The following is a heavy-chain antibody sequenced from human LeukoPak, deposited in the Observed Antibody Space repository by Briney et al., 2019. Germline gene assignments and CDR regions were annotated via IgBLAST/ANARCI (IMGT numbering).Heavy chain of an antibody. Sequence: PGGSLRLSCAASGFTFSSYWMSWVRQAPGKGVEWVANIKQDGSEKYYVDSVKGRFTISRDNSKNTLYLQMNSLRAEDTAVYYCAKSGSGWSLLDYWGQGTLVTVSS. CDR3: AKSGSGWSLLDY. CDR1: GFTFSSYW. CDR2: IKQDGSEK. V-gene: IGHV3-7*03. D-gene: IGHD6-19*01. J-gene: IGHJ4*02.